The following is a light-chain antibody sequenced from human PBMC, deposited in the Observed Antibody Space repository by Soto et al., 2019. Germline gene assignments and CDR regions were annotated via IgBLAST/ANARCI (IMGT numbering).Light chain of an antibody. V-gene: IGLV2-14*01. CDR3: SSYTTRSTPYV. CDR2: EVS. Sequence: QSVLTQPASVSGSPGQSISISCTGTSSDVGGYNHVSWYQQHPGKAPKLMIYEVSNRPSGVSNRFSGSKSGNTASLTISGLQAEDEADYYCSSYTTRSTPYVFGTGTKVTVL. CDR1: SSDVGGYNH. J-gene: IGLJ1*01.